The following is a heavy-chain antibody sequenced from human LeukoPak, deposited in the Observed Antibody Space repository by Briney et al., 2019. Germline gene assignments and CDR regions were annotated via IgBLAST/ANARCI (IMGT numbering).Heavy chain of an antibody. D-gene: IGHD3-3*01. CDR3: ASSAAYDFWGGYYSDY. V-gene: IGHV1-18*01. J-gene: IGHJ4*02. CDR2: ISAHNGNT. Sequence: ASVKVSCKASGYTFTSYGISWVRQAPGQGLEWMGWISAHNGNTNYAQKLQGRVTMTTDTSTSTAYMELRSLRSDDTAVYYCASSAAYDFWGGYYSDYWGQGTLVTVSS. CDR1: GYTFTSYG.